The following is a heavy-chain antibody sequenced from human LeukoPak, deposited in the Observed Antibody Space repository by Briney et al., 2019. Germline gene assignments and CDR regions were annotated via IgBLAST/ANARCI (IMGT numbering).Heavy chain of an antibody. V-gene: IGHV6-1*01. CDR1: RDSLSRSSAA. D-gene: IGHD1-26*01. J-gene: IGHJ4*02. CDR2: TYYRFKWFT. CDR3: TRGGGSCDY. Sequence: QTLSLTSALSRDSLSRSSAACNWIRQSPSRGLGWLGRTYYRFKWFTDSPVSVKGRISITPDTPENHFSLQLNPVTPEDTAVYYCTRGGGSCDYWGQGTLVTDCS.